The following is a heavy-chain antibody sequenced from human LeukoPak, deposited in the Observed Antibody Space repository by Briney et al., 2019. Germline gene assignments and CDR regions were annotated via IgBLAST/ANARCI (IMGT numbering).Heavy chain of an antibody. CDR1: GGSISSGSYY. CDR2: IYTSGST. J-gene: IGHJ3*02. D-gene: IGHD1/OR15-1a*01. CDR3: AREREQDAFDI. Sequence: PSETLSLTCTVSGGSISSGSYYWSWIRQPAGKGLEWIGRIYTSGSTNYNPSLKSRVTISVDTSKNQFSLKLSSVTAADTAVYYCAREREQDAFDIWGQVTMVTVSS. V-gene: IGHV4-61*02.